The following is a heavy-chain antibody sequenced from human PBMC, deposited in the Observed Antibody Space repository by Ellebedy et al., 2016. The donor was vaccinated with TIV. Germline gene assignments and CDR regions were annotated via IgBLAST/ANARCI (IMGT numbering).Heavy chain of an antibody. V-gene: IGHV3-7*01. J-gene: IGHJ4*02. CDR1: GFSFSNYW. CDR2: MKQDGSEK. CDR3: ARNPPTLYDNSGHMSVY. D-gene: IGHD3-22*01. Sequence: GESLKISCEASGFSFSNYWMSWVRQGPGKGLEWVANMKQDGSEKFYVDSVNGRFTISRDNAKNSLYLHLSSLRPEDTAVYYCARNPPTLYDNSGHMSVYWGQGTLVTVPS.